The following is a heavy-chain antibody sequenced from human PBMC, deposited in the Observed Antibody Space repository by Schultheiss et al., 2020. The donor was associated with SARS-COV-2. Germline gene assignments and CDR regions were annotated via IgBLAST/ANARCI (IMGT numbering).Heavy chain of an antibody. CDR1: GFTFSSYA. CDR2: ISYDGSNK. CDR3: ASHPSDSYGMDV. V-gene: IGHV3-30-3*01. Sequence: GGSLRLSCAASGFTFSSYAMHWVRQAPGKGLEWVAVISYDGSNKYYADSVKGRFTISRDNAKNSLYLQMNSLRAEDTAVYYCASHPSDSYGMDVWGQGTTVTVSS. J-gene: IGHJ6*02.